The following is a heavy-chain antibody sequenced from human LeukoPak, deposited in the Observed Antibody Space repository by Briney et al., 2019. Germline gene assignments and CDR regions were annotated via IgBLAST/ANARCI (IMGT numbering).Heavy chain of an antibody. V-gene: IGHV5-51*01. Sequence: KPGESLKFSCKGSGYSFFGYWIAWVRQMPGKDLEWMGIVYPDDSKTRYSPSFQGQVTISVDKSINTVYVQLNSLKASDTAMYYCARHGGSGSYSLTFDLWGQGTLVTVSS. CDR1: GYSFFGYW. J-gene: IGHJ5*02. CDR3: ARHGGSGSYSLTFDL. CDR2: VYPDDSKT. D-gene: IGHD3-10*01.